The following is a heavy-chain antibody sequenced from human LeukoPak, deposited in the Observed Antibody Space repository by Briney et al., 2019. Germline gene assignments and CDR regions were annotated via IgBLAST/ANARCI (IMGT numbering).Heavy chain of an antibody. J-gene: IGHJ4*02. D-gene: IGHD5-12*01. CDR2: IYSGDST. CDR1: GFTVSSNY. CDR3: ATFATTIGFAY. V-gene: IGHV3-53*01. Sequence: GGSLRLSCAASGFTVSSNYMTWVRQAPGKGLEWVSVIYSGDSTYYADYVRGRFTISRDNSKNTLYLQINSLRAEDTAVYYCATFATTIGFAYWGQGTLVTVSS.